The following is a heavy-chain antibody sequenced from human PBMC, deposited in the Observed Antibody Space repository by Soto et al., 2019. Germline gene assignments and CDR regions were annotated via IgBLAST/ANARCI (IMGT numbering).Heavy chain of an antibody. Sequence: PSETLSLTCTVSGGSISSYYWSWIRQPPGKGLEWIGYIYYSGSTNYNPSLKSRVTISVDTSKNQFSLKLSSVTAADTAVYYCARLLVAATPSWFDPWGQGTLVTVSS. V-gene: IGHV4-59*01. CDR3: ARLLVAATPSWFDP. CDR1: GGSISSYY. J-gene: IGHJ5*02. D-gene: IGHD2-15*01. CDR2: IYYSGST.